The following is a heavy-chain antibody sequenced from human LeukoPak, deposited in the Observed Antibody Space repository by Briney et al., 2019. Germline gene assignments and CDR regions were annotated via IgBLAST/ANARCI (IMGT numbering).Heavy chain of an antibody. Sequence: SETLSLTCTVPGGSISSGSYYWSWIRQPAGKGLEWIGRIYTSGSTNYNPSLKSRVTISVDTSKNQFSLKLSSVTAADTAVYYCARVDYYDSSGYYWYFDLWGRGTLVTVSS. CDR3: ARVDYYDSSGYYWYFDL. J-gene: IGHJ2*01. CDR1: GGSISSGSYY. D-gene: IGHD3-22*01. V-gene: IGHV4-61*02. CDR2: IYTSGST.